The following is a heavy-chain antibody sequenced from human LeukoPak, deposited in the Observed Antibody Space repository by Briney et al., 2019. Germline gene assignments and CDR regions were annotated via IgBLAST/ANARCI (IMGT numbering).Heavy chain of an antibody. D-gene: IGHD3-3*01. V-gene: IGHV3-73*01. Sequence: GGSLRLSCAASGFTFSGSAMHWVRQASGEGLEWVGHIGNKVSNYATEYAASLGGRFTISRDDSKDTAYLQVNSLKTEDTAVYYCAGNYDSWTGLNYWGQGTLVTVSS. CDR2: IGNKVSNYAT. CDR3: AGNYDSWTGLNY. CDR1: GFTFSGSA. J-gene: IGHJ4*02.